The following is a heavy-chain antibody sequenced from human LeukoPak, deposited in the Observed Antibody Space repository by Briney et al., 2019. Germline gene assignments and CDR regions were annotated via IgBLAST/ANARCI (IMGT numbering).Heavy chain of an antibody. CDR2: ISSSSSYL. CDR1: GFTFSSYS. Sequence: PGGSLRLSCAASGFTFSSYSMNWVRQAPGKELEWVSSISSSSSYLYYADAVKGRFTISRDNAKNSLYLQMNSLRAEDTAVYYCAREVHCSSTSCYWSFDLWGRGTLVTVSS. CDR3: AREVHCSSTSCYWSFDL. D-gene: IGHD2-2*01. J-gene: IGHJ2*01. V-gene: IGHV3-21*01.